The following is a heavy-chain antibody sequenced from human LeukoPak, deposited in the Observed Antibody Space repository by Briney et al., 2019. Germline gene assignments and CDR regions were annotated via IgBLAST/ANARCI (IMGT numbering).Heavy chain of an antibody. V-gene: IGHV1-18*01. CDR1: GYPFSSYG. CDR2: ISAYNGNT. CDR3: ARVGLPYSSSWYGGGNYFDY. J-gene: IGHJ4*02. D-gene: IGHD6-13*01. Sequence: ASVKVSCKASGYPFSSYGISWVRQAPGQGLEWMGWISAYNGNTNSAQKFQGRVTMTTDTSTSTAYMELRSLRSDDTAVYYCARVGLPYSSSWYGGGNYFDYWGQGTLVTVSS.